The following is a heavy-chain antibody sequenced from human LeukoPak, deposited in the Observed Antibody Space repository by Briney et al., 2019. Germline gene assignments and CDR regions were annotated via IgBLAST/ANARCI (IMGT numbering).Heavy chain of an antibody. V-gene: IGHV3-7*05. D-gene: IGHD3-16*01. CDR2: IKQHGNEK. CDR3: ARVRGGYYFDY. Sequence: PGGSLRLSCAASGFIFSSYWMTWVRQAPGKGLEWVAVIKQHGNEKYYVDSVKGRFTVSRDNSKNSLHLQMNSLRAEDTAVYYCARVRGGYYFDYWGQGTLVTVSS. CDR1: GFIFSSYW. J-gene: IGHJ4*02.